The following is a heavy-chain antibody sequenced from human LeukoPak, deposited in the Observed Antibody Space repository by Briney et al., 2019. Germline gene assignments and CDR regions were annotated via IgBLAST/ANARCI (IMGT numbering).Heavy chain of an antibody. Sequence: SETLSLTCTVSGGSISSYYWSWIRQPPGKGLEWIGYIYYSGSTNYNPSLKSRVTISVDTSKNQFSLKLSSVTAADTAVYYCARVGYYESSGYYEYWGQGTLVTVSS. J-gene: IGHJ4*02. CDR2: IYYSGST. CDR1: GGSISSYY. V-gene: IGHV4-59*01. CDR3: ARVGYYESSGYYEY. D-gene: IGHD3-22*01.